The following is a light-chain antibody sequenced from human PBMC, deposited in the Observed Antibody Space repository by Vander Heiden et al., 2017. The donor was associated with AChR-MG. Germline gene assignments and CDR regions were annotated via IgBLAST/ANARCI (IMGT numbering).Light chain of an antibody. Sequence: EIVFTPSPATLFLSPGERATLSCRASQSVSSYLAWYQQKPGQAPRLLIYDASNRATGIPARFSGSGSGTDFTLTISSLEPEDFAVYYCQQRSNWPLTFGGGTKVEIK. CDR3: QQRSNWPLT. CDR2: DAS. V-gene: IGKV3-11*01. CDR1: QSVSSY. J-gene: IGKJ4*01.